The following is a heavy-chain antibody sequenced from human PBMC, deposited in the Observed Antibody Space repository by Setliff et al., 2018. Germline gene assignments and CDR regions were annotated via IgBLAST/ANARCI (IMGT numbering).Heavy chain of an antibody. J-gene: IGHJ4*02. CDR2: IKEDGSEK. CDR3: AKRGPYCSGGTCHYYFDY. Sequence: PGGSLRLSCAASGFTFSSYWMNWVRQAPGKGLEWVANIKEDGSEKYYVDSVKGRFTISRDNSKNTVYLEMNSLRAEDTAVYYCAKRGPYCSGGTCHYYFDYWGQGTLVTVSS. V-gene: IGHV3-7*03. D-gene: IGHD2-15*01. CDR1: GFTFSSYW.